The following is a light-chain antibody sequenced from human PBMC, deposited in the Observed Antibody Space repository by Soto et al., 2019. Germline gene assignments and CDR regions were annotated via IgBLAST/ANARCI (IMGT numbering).Light chain of an antibody. V-gene: IGLV2-14*01. CDR3: SSYTSSSTLNV. CDR2: DVS. Sequence: QSVLTQPASVSGSPGQSITISCNGTSSDVGGYNYVSWYQQHPGKAPKLMIYDVSNRPSGVSNRFSGSKSGNTASLTISGLQAEDEADYYCSSYTSSSTLNVFGTGTKVTVL. CDR1: SSDVGGYNY. J-gene: IGLJ1*01.